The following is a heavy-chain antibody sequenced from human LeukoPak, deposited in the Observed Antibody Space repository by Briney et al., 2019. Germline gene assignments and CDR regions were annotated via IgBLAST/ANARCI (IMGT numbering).Heavy chain of an antibody. CDR1: GFTFDDYA. CDR2: ISWNSGSI. Sequence: GRSLRLSCAASGFTFDDYAMHWVRQAPGKGLEWVSGISWNSGSIGYADSVKGRFTISRDNAKNSLYLQMNSLRAEDTALYYCAKGTGSGSYYYYGMDVWGQGTTVTVSS. J-gene: IGHJ6*02. CDR3: AKGTGSGSYYYYGMDV. V-gene: IGHV3-9*01. D-gene: IGHD3-10*01.